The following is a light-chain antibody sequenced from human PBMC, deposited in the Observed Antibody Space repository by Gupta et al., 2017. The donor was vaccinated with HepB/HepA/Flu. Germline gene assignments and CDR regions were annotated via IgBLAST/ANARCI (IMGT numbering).Light chain of an antibody. CDR3: LAHVRGAWI. Sequence: QTVVTQEPSLTVSPGGTVTLTCASNTGAVTRGFYPSWFQQKPGQSPRPLLYTTDNQHSWTPALFAGSRLGDKAALTLAGARPEAEDDYYCLAHVRGAWIFGGGTKLTVL. V-gene: IGLV7-43*01. CDR1: TGAVTRGFY. J-gene: IGLJ2*01. CDR2: TTD.